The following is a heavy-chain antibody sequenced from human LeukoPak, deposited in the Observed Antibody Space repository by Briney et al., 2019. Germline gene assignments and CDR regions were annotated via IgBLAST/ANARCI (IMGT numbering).Heavy chain of an antibody. CDR1: GYTFTGYY. D-gene: IGHD6-13*01. CDR2: INPNSGDT. V-gene: IGHV1-2*02. CDR3: ARDPGPPRSIAAAARGLNWYFNL. Sequence: GASVKVSCKASGYTFTGYYMHWVRQAPGQGLEWMGWINPNSGDTNYAQKFQGRVTMSRDTSISTAYMELSGLRSDDTAVYYCARDPGPPRSIAAAARGLNWYFNLWGRGTLVTVSS. J-gene: IGHJ2*01.